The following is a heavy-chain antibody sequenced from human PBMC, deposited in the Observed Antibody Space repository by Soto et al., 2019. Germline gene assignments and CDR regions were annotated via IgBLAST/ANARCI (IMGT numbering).Heavy chain of an antibody. V-gene: IGHV3-23*01. CDR2: IIYNGGST. CDR3: PKGLVPAAKTSLNYF. CDR1: GFSVRGYA. D-gene: IGHD2-2*01. Sequence: GGPLTLYWRSSGFSVRGYAMTWVRKAQGKGLEWVSTIIYNGGSTYYPASVKARFTISRDNSKKTLYLQMNTLRAEHTAVYPCPKGLVPAAKTSLNYFWGQGTLVTVSS. J-gene: IGHJ4*02.